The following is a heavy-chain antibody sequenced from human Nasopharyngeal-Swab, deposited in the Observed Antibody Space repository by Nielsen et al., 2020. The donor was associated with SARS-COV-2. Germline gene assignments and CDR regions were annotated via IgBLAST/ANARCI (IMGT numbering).Heavy chain of an antibody. Sequence: WIRQPPGKGLEWIGSIYHSGSTYYNPSLKSRVTISVDTSKNQFSLKLSSVTAADTAVYYCARDLGDYGDYALDPWGQGTLVTVSP. V-gene: IGHV4-38-2*02. CDR2: IYHSGST. CDR3: ARDLGDYGDYALDP. D-gene: IGHD4-17*01. J-gene: IGHJ5*02.